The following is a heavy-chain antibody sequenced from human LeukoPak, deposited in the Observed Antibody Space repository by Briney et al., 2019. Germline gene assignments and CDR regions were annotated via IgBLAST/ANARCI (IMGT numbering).Heavy chain of an antibody. CDR1: GGSFSGYY. D-gene: IGHD6-13*01. CDR2: INHSGST. Sequence: PSETLSLTCAVYGGSFSGYYWSWIRQPPGKGLEWIGEINHSGSTNYNPSLKSRVTISVDTSKKQFSLKLSSVTAADTAVYYCARRLGYSSSWYRGPPNWFGPWGQGTLVTVSS. J-gene: IGHJ5*02. V-gene: IGHV4-34*01. CDR3: ARRLGYSSSWYRGPPNWFGP.